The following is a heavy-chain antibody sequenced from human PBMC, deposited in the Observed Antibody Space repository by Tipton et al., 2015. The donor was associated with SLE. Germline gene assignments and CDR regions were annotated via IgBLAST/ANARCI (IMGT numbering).Heavy chain of an antibody. CDR1: DGSIRSTNYY. CDR3: ARDHLPRRYFYYQDG. V-gene: IGHV4-39*07. Sequence: TLSLTCTVSDGSIRSTNYYWGWIRQPPGKGLEWIGSIFYTGSTYYNPSLKSRVSFLIDTSKHQFSLKLNSLTAADTAVYYYARDHLPRRYFYYQDGWGKGTTITVSS. CDR2: IFYTGST. J-gene: IGHJ6*03.